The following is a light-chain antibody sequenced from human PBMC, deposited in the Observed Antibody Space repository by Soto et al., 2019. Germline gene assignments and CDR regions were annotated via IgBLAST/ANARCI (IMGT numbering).Light chain of an antibody. V-gene: IGKV1-33*01. CDR2: DAS. Sequence: IQMTQSPSSLSASVGDRVTITCQASQDISNYLHWYQQKPGKAPKLLIYDASNLETGVPSRFSGSGSGTDFTFTISSLQPDDFATYYCQQYNTYSRTFGQGTKVDIK. CDR1: QDISNY. J-gene: IGKJ1*01. CDR3: QQYNTYSRT.